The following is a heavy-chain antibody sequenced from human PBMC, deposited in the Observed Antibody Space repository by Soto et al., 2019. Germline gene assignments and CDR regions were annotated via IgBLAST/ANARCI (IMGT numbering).Heavy chain of an antibody. CDR1: IFTFSNYA. CDR3: AKDISGPGLDAFDI. J-gene: IGHJ3*02. Sequence: PGGSLRLSCASSIFTFSNYAMNCVRHSPGKGLEWVSGISDSGSRTYYADSVKGRFTISRDNSKHTLYLQMNSLRAEDTAVYYCAKDISGPGLDAFDIWGQGTMVTVSS. CDR2: ISDSGSRT. D-gene: IGHD6-19*01. V-gene: IGHV3-23*01.